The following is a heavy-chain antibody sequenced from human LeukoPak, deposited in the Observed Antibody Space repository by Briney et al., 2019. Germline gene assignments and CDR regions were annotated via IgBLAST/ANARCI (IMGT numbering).Heavy chain of an antibody. D-gene: IGHD6-19*01. CDR3: ATSYSSGWNLFDY. Sequence: GGSLRLSCAAPGITFSSYSINWVRQAPGKGLEWVSYISSSSTTIYYADSVKGRFTISRDNAKNSLFLQMNSLRDEDTAVYYCATSYSSGWNLFDYWGQGTLVTVSS. CDR1: GITFSSYS. J-gene: IGHJ4*02. CDR2: ISSSSTTI. V-gene: IGHV3-48*02.